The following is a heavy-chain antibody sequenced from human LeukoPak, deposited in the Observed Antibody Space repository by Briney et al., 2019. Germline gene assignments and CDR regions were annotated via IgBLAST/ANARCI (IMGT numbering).Heavy chain of an antibody. CDR1: GGSISSGGYY. D-gene: IGHD4-23*01. Sequence: PSETLSLTCTVSGGSISSGGYYWSWIRQPPGKGLEWIGEINHSGSTNYNPSLKSRVTISVDTSKNQFSLKLSSVTAADTAVYYCARVYGGNSPPASSFDYWGQGTLVTVSS. J-gene: IGHJ4*02. CDR2: INHSGST. CDR3: ARVYGGNSPPASSFDY. V-gene: IGHV4-39*07.